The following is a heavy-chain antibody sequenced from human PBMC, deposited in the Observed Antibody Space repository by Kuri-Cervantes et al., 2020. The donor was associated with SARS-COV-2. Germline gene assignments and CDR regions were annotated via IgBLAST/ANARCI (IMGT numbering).Heavy chain of an antibody. D-gene: IGHD2-2*01. Sequence: SETLSLTCTVSGGSISSSSYYWGWIRQPPGKGLEWIGSIYYSGSTYYNPSLKSRVTISVDTSKNQFSLKLSSVTAADTAVYYCARGTEDIVVVPAATTPTLYYFDYWGQGTLVTVSS. CDR3: ARGTEDIVVVPAATTPTLYYFDY. CDR1: GGSISSSSYY. V-gene: IGHV4-39*07. J-gene: IGHJ4*02. CDR2: IYYSGST.